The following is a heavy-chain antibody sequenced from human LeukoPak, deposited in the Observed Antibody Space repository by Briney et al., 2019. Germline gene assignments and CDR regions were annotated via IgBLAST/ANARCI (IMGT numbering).Heavy chain of an antibody. D-gene: IGHD6-13*01. CDR2: INPSGGGA. J-gene: IGHJ4*02. V-gene: IGHV1-46*04. CDR3: AREAVAGTGAD. Sequence: GASVKVSCKASGYIFTSYHMLWVRQAPGQGLERMGIINPSGGGARYAQKLQGRITMTRDTSTSTVYMELSSLRPDDTAVYYCAREAVAGTGADWGQGTLVTVSS. CDR1: GYIFTSYH.